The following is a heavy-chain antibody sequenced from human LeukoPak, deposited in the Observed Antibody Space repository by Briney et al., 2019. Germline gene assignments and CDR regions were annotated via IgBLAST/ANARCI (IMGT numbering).Heavy chain of an antibody. Sequence: GGSLSLSCAASGFTFSSYAMHWVRQAPGKGLEWVAVISYDGSNKYYADSVKGRFTISRDNSKNTLCLQMNSLRAEDTAVYYCARAPDSITMVRGVGGYFDYWGQGTLVTVSS. V-gene: IGHV3-30*04. CDR2: ISYDGSNK. CDR1: GFTFSSYA. CDR3: ARAPDSITMVRGVGGYFDY. J-gene: IGHJ4*02. D-gene: IGHD3-10*01.